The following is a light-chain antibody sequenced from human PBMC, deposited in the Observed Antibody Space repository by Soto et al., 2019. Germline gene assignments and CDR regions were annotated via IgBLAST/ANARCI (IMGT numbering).Light chain of an antibody. CDR3: HQFGGSPPYT. CDR2: GAS. CDR1: QSVSTTF. J-gene: IGKJ2*01. V-gene: IGKV3-20*01. Sequence: EIVLTQSPGTLSLSPGERATLSCRVSQSVSTTFLAWYQHQPGQAPRLLIYGASRRATGIPDRFSGSGSGTDFTLTISRVEPEDFVVYYCHQFGGSPPYTFGQGTKLEIK.